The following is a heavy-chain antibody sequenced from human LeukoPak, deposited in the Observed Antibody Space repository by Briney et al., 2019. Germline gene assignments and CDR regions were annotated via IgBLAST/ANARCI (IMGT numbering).Heavy chain of an antibody. D-gene: IGHD6-19*01. CDR1: GFTFSSYS. J-gene: IGHJ4*02. CDR2: ISSSSSYI. V-gene: IGHV3-21*01. CDR3: ARDPSSGWYDY. Sequence: PGGSLRPSCAASGFTFSSYSMNWVRQAPGKGLEWVSSISSSSSYIYYADSVKGRFTISRDNAKNSLYLQMNSLRAEDTAVYYCARDPSSGWYDYWGQGTLVTVSS.